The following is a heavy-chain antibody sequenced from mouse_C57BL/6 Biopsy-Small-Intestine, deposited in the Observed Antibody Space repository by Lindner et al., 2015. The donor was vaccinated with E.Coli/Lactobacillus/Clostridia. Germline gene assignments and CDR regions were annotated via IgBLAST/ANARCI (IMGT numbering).Heavy chain of an antibody. V-gene: IGHV14-3*01. D-gene: IGHD2-12*01. CDR1: GFNIKDDY. CDR3: ARMEIWNTYYSYDGGH. J-gene: IGHJ2*01. CDR2: IDPANGNT. Sequence: VQLQESGAELVRPGASVKLSFTASGFNIKDDYMHWVKQRPEQGLEWIGRIDPANGNTKYAPKFQDKATITADTSSNTAYLQLSSLTSEDTAVYHCARMEIWNTYYSYDGGHWGQGTTLTVSS.